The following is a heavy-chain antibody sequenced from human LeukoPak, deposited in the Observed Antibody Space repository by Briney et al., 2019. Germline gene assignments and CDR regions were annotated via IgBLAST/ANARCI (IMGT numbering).Heavy chain of an antibody. CDR1: GYSFTSYC. V-gene: IGHV5-51*01. CDR2: IYPGDSGP. Sequence: GESLKISCKVSGYSFTSYCIGWVRQMPGKGLEWMGIIYPGDSGPTYSPSFQGQVTISVDKSINTAYLQWSSLQASVTAMYYCGMSGDRVPLQDDVFDVWGQGTMVTVST. CDR3: GMSGDRVPLQDDVFDV. J-gene: IGHJ3*01. D-gene: IGHD1-26*01.